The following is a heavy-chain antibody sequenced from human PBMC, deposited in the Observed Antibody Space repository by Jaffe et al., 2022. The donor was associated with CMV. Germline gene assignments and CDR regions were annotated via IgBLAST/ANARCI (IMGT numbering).Heavy chain of an antibody. V-gene: IGHV3-53*01. CDR1: GFTVRSEY. J-gene: IGHJ4*02. CDR2: IYSGGST. Sequence: EVQLVESGGGLIQAGGSLRLSCAVSGFTVRSEYMSWVRQAPGKGLEWVSVIYSGGSTYYADSVKGRFTISRDNSKNTLYLQMNSLRAEDTAVYYCARVQSSSWSDDYWGQGTLVTVSS. D-gene: IGHD6-13*01. CDR3: ARVQSSSWSDDY.